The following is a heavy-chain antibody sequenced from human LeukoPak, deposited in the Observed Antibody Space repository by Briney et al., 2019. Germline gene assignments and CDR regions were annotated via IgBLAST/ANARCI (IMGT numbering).Heavy chain of an antibody. Sequence: GGSLRLSCAASGFTVSSNYMSWVRQAPGKGLEWLSVIHRGGNTYYADSVKGRFTISRDSSKNTVFLQMDSLRAEDTAVYYCARDPGYGLGVDYGDYWGQGTLVTVSS. CDR1: GFTVSSNY. V-gene: IGHV3-66*01. D-gene: IGHD3-16*01. CDR2: IHRGGNT. CDR3: ARDPGYGLGVDYGDY. J-gene: IGHJ4*02.